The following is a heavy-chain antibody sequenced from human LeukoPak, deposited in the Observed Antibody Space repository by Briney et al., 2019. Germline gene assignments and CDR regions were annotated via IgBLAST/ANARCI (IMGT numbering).Heavy chain of an antibody. CDR3: ARGKELGYCSSTSCSAGDNWFDP. CDR2: ISAYNGNT. Sequence: ASVKVSCKASGYTFTSYGISWVRQAPGQGLEWMGWISAYNGNTNYAQKLQGRVTMTTDTSTSTAYMELRSLRSDDTAVYYCARGKELGYCSSTSCSAGDNWFDPWGQGTLVTVSS. J-gene: IGHJ5*02. D-gene: IGHD2-2*01. CDR1: GYTFTSYG. V-gene: IGHV1-18*01.